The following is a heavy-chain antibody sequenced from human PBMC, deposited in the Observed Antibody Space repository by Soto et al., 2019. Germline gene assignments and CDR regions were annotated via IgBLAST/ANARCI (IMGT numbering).Heavy chain of an antibody. J-gene: IGHJ5*02. CDR1: GGTFSSYA. D-gene: IGHD3-16*01. CDR3: ARKSRWGGGWFDP. CDR2: IIPIFGTA. V-gene: IGHV1-69*12. Sequence: QVQLVQSGAEVKKPGSSVKVSCKASGGTFSSYAISWVRQAPGQGLEWMGGIIPIFGTANYAQKFQGRVTITADESTSTAYMGLSSLSTEDTAVYYCARKSRWGGGWFDPWGQGTLVTVSS.